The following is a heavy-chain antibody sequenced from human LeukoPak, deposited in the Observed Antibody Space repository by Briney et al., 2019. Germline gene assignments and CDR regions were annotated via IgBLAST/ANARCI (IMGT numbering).Heavy chain of an antibody. J-gene: IGHJ6*03. D-gene: IGHD3-10*01. V-gene: IGHV3-21*01. CDR3: AREDYYGLGSTYYYYMDV. CDR2: ISSSSSYI. CDR1: GFTFSSYS. Sequence: GGSLRLSCAASGFTFSSYSMNWVRQAPGKGLEWVSSISSSSSYIYYADSVKGRFTISRDNAKNSLYLQMNSLRAEDTAVYYCAREDYYGLGSTYYYYMDVWGKGTTVTISS.